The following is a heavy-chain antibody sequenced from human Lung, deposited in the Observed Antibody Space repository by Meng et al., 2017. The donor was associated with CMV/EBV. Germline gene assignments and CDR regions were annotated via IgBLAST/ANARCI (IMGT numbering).Heavy chain of an antibody. CDR1: GSRFSDYY. J-gene: IGHJ6*02. V-gene: IGHV3-69-1*01. CDR3: AIVLLDVRGWYYQGMDG. Sequence: GGSLRLXCAASGSRFSDYYMTWTRQAPGKALEWVSYISSSYAVDYADSLMGRFTISRDNAKKSMCLQINSVRAEDTAIYYCAIVLLDVRGWYYQGMDGWGQGTTVTVSS. CDR2: ISSSYAV. D-gene: IGHD6-19*01.